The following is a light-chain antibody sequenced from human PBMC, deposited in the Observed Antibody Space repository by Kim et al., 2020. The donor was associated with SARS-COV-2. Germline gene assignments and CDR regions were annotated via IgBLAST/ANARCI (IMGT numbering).Light chain of an antibody. J-gene: IGKJ1*01. V-gene: IGKV3-20*01. CDR1: QSVSSRH. Sequence: EVVLTQSPGTLSLSPGERASLSCRASQSVSSRHLAWYQQKPGQAPRLLIYSTSSRATGIPDRFSGSGSGTDFTLTISRLEPEDFAVYFCHQYGYSWTFGQGTKVDIK. CDR3: HQYGYSWT. CDR2: STS.